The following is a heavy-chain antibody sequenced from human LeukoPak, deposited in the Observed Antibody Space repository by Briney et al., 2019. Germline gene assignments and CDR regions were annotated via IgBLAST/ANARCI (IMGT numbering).Heavy chain of an antibody. D-gene: IGHD4-11*01. J-gene: IGHJ1*01. CDR3: GRVSNYEALNY. CDR2: VYTSGST. V-gene: IGHV4-4*07. Sequence: PSETLSLTCTVSGGSISTYYWSWIRQSAGKGLEWIGRVYTSGSTSYNPSLKSRVTMSVDTSKNQFSLKLSSVTAADTAVYYCGRVSNYEALNYWGQGTLVTVSS. CDR1: GGSISTYY.